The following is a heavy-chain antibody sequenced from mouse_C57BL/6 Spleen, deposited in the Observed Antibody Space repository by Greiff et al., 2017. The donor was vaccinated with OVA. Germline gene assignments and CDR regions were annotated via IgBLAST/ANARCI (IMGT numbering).Heavy chain of an antibody. Sequence: EVQLQQSGPELVKPGASVKISCKASGYTFTDYYMNWVKQSHGKSLEWIGDINPNNGGTSYNQKFKGKATLTVDKSSSTAYMELRSLTSEDSAVYYCARRGVISTVVEEGYFDVWGTGTTVTVSS. CDR2: INPNNGGT. CDR3: ARRGVISTVVEEGYFDV. J-gene: IGHJ1*03. V-gene: IGHV1-26*01. D-gene: IGHD1-1*01. CDR1: GYTFTDYY.